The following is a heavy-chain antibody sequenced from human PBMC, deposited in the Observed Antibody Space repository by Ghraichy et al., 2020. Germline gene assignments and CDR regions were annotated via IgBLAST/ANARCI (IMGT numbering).Heavy chain of an antibody. CDR3: ARERAWGWGSFSGYFDY. D-gene: IGHD7-27*01. CDR1: GGSFSGYY. CDR2: INHIGST. Sequence: SETLSLTCAVYGGSFSGYYCSWSRQPPGKGLEWIGEINHIGSTNYNPSLKSRVTITVDTSKNQFSLKLSSVTAADTAVYYCARERAWGWGSFSGYFDYWGQGTLVTVSS. J-gene: IGHJ4*02. V-gene: IGHV4-34*01.